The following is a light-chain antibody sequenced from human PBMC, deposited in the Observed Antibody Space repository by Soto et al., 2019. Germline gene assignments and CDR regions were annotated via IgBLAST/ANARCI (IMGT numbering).Light chain of an antibody. V-gene: IGKV3-20*01. CDR1: QSVSSSY. CDR2: GAS. J-gene: IGKJ3*01. Sequence: EIVLTQSPGTLSLSPGERATLSCRASQSVSSSYLAWYQQKPGQAPRLLIYGASSRATGIPDRFSGSGSGTDFTLTISRLEPEDFAVYYCQQYGSSPFTLGPGTKVDTK. CDR3: QQYGSSPFT.